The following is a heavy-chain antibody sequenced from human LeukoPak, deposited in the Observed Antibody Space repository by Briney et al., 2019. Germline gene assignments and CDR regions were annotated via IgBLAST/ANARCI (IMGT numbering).Heavy chain of an antibody. CDR2: ISGSGIST. CDR3: ARGGSGWFQRDFDY. CDR1: GFTFSSFA. Sequence: GSLRLSCAASGFTFSSFALSWVRQAPGKGLEWVSGISGSGISTYYADSVKGRFTISRDNAKNSLYLQMNSLRDEDTAVYYCARGGSGWFQRDFDYWGQGTLVTVSS. J-gene: IGHJ4*02. D-gene: IGHD6-19*01. V-gene: IGHV3-23*01.